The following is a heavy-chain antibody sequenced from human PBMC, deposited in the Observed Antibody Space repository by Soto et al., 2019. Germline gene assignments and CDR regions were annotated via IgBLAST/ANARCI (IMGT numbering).Heavy chain of an antibody. D-gene: IGHD3-10*01. CDR2: ISSNGGST. J-gene: IGHJ4*02. V-gene: IGHV3-64D*06. Sequence: EVQLVESGGGLVQPGGSLRLSCSASGFTFSSFAMHWVRQAPGRGLEYVSAISSNGGSTYYADSVKGRFTISRDNSKNTLYLQMSSLRSEDTAVYYWVKAVKNRNYYGSWSYTDYWGQVTLVTVSS. CDR3: VKAVKNRNYYGSWSYTDY. CDR1: GFTFSSFA.